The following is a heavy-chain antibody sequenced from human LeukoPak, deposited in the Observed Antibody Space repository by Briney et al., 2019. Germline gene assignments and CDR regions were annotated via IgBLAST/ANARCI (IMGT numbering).Heavy chain of an antibody. CDR3: ATFHVSENSFVSL. D-gene: IGHD3-10*01. Sequence: PGGSLTLFCGASGFTFSGYGMHWVRQAPGKGLEWIAFIRYDESNKYYVDSVKGRVTISRDNSENPLDLQMNSLRAEDTAVYYCATFHVSENSFVSLWGQGTLVTVSS. J-gene: IGHJ4*02. V-gene: IGHV3-30*02. CDR1: GFTFSGYG. CDR2: IRYDESNK.